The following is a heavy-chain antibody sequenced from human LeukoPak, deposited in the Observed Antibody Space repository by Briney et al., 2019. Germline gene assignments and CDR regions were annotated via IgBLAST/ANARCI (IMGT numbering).Heavy chain of an antibody. D-gene: IGHD3-3*01. CDR3: ARAPFGVVNYAFDI. Sequence: SETLSLTCAVYGGSFRGYYWSWIRQPPGKGLEWIGEINHSGSTNYNPSLQSRATISVDTSKNQFSLKLSSVTAADTAVYYCARAPFGVVNYAFDIWGQGTMVTVSS. V-gene: IGHV4-34*01. CDR2: INHSGST. CDR1: GGSFRGYY. J-gene: IGHJ3*02.